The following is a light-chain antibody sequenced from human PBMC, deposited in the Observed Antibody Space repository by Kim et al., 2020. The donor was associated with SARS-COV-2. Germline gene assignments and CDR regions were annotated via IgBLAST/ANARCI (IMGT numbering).Light chain of an antibody. CDR1: QAISNY. V-gene: IGKV1-27*01. CDR2: GAS. J-gene: IGKJ1*01. Sequence: ASVGDGVTITCRASQAISNYLAWYQQKPGEVPKVVIYGASALHSGVPSRFSGSGSGTDFTLTISSLQTEDVATYFCHQYDSAPWTFGQGTKVDIK. CDR3: HQYDSAPWT.